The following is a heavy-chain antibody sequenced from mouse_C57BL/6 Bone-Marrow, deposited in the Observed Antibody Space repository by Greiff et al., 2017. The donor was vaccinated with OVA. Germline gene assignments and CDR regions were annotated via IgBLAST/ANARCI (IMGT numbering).Heavy chain of an antibody. V-gene: IGHV7-1*01. CDR3: ARDAHYYGSSPHWYFDV. D-gene: IGHD1-1*01. CDR1: GFTFSDFY. Sequence: EVKLMESGGGLVQSGRSLRLSCATSGFTFSDFYMEWVRQAPGKGLEWIAASRNNANDTTTEYSASVKGRFIVSRDTSQSILYLQMNALRAEDTAIYYCARDAHYYGSSPHWYFDVWGTGTTVTVSS. J-gene: IGHJ1*03. CDR2: SRNNANDTTT.